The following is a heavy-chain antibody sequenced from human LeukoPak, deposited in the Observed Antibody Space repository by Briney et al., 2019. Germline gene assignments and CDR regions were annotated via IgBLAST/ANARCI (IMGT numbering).Heavy chain of an antibody. CDR3: ARLSGGVVVIGTFDY. CDR2: IYYSGST. J-gene: IGHJ4*02. D-gene: IGHD3-22*01. V-gene: IGHV4-31*03. Sequence: SQTLSLTCTVSGGSLSSGGYYWSWVRQHPGTGLEWIGYIYYSGSTYYNPSLKSRVTISVDTSKNQFSLKLSSVTAADTAVYYCARLSGGVVVIGTFDYWGQGTLVTVSS. CDR1: GGSLSSGGYY.